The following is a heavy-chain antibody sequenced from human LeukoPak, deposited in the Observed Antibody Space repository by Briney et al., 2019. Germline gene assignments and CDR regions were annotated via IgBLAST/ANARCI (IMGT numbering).Heavy chain of an antibody. CDR1: GGPINNSY. D-gene: IGHD1-26*01. CDR3: ARHVAVGETA. V-gene: IGHV4-59*08. CDR2: IYYTGST. Sequence: SETLSLTCTVSGGPINNSYWSWIRQPPGKGLEWIGYIYYTGSTTYNPSYKSRVTISVDTSKNQVSLQLSSVTAADTAVYYCARHVAVGETAWGQGTLVTVYS. J-gene: IGHJ5*02.